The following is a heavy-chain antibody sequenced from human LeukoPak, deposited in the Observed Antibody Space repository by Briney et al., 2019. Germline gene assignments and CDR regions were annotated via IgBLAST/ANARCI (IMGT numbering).Heavy chain of an antibody. J-gene: IGHJ4*02. CDR2: ISSDGSHK. CDR3: ARSQFGYYDSSAYSPPYFDY. D-gene: IGHD3-22*01. Sequence: PGGSLRLSCAASGFTFSKFGVHWVRQAPGKGLEWVAVISSDGSHKYYADSVKGRFTISRDNSKNTVSLQMNSLRAEDTAVYYCARSQFGYYDSSAYSPPYFDYWGQGTLVTVSS. CDR1: GFTFSKFG. V-gene: IGHV3-30*14.